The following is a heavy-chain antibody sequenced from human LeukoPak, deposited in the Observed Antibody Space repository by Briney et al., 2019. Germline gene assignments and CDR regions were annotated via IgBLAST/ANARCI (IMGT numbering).Heavy chain of an antibody. V-gene: IGHV4-39*07. CDR2: VYYSGST. CDR1: GDSITSSNYY. Sequence: PSETLSLTCTVSGDSITSSNYYWGWIRQPPGKGLEWIGHVYYSGSTDYNPTLKSRVTISIDTSKNQFSLQLSSVTAADTAVYYCARDYNWNYYYYYYMDVWGKGTTVTVS. J-gene: IGHJ6*03. CDR3: ARDYNWNYYYYYYMDV. D-gene: IGHD1-20*01.